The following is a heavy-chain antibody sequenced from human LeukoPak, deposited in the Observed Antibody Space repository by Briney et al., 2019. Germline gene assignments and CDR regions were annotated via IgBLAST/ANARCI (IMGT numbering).Heavy chain of an antibody. CDR1: AFTFSSYE. Sequence: GWSLRLSCAASAFTFSSYEMNWVRQAPGKGLEWVSYIRSGSTIYYADSVKGRFTISRDNSKNTLYLQMNSLRAEDTAVYYCARGNGGSEYYYYYMDVWGKGTTVTVSS. CDR2: IRSGSTI. J-gene: IGHJ6*03. V-gene: IGHV3-48*03. CDR3: ARGNGGSEYYYYYMDV. D-gene: IGHD3-10*01.